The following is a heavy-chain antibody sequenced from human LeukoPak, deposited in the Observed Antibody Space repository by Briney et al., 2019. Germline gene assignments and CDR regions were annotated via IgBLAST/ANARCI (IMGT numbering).Heavy chain of an antibody. D-gene: IGHD3-22*01. V-gene: IGHV3-7*03. CDR3: AKADKYYYDSSGYYYLDY. Sequence: GGSLRLSCAASGFTFSSYWMSWVRQAPGKGLEWVANIKQDGSEKYYVDSVKGRFTISRDNAKNSLYLQMNSLRAEDMALYYCAKADKYYYDSSGYYYLDYWGQGTLVTVSS. CDR1: GFTFSSYW. J-gene: IGHJ4*02. CDR2: IKQDGSEK.